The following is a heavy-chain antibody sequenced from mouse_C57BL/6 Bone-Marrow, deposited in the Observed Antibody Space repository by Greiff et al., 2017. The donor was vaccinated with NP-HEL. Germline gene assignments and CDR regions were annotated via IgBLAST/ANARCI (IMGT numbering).Heavy chain of an antibody. CDR3: ARRRPLTFYFDY. CDR1: GFTFSSYG. Sequence: EVQVVESGGDLVKPGGSLKLSCAASGFTFSSYGMSWVRQTPDKRLEWVATISSGGSYTYYPDSVKGRFTISRDNAKNTLYLQMSSLKSEDTAMYYCARRRPLTFYFDYGGQGTTLTVSS. CDR2: ISSGGSYT. J-gene: IGHJ2*01. V-gene: IGHV5-6*01. D-gene: IGHD4-1*01.